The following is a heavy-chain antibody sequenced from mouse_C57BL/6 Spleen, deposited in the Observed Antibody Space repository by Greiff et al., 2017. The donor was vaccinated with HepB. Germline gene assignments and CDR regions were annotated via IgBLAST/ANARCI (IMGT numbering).Heavy chain of an antibody. CDR2: IYPGNSDT. Sequence: VQLQQSGTVLARPGASVKMSCKTSGYTFTSYWMHWVKQRPGQGLEWIGAIYPGNSDTSYNQKFKGKAKLTAVTSASTAYMELNSVTNEDSAVYYCTRGDSSGYVGGWAMDYWGQGTSVTVAS. CDR3: TRGDSSGYVGGWAMDY. J-gene: IGHJ4*01. CDR1: GYTFTSYW. D-gene: IGHD3-2*02. V-gene: IGHV1-5*01.